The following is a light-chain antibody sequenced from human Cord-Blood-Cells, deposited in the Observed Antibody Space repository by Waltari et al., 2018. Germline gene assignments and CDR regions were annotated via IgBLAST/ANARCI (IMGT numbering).Light chain of an antibody. CDR3: QQRSNWPLFT. CDR2: DAS. Sequence: DIVLTQSPATLSLSPGERATLSCRASQSVSSYLAWYQQKPGQAPRLLIYDASNRATGIPPRFSGSGAGTDFTLTISSLEPEDFAVYYCQQRSNWPLFTFGPGTKVDIK. V-gene: IGKV3-11*01. J-gene: IGKJ3*01. CDR1: QSVSSY.